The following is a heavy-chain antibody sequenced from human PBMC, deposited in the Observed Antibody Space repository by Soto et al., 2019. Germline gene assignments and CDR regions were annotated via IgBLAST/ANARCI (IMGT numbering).Heavy chain of an antibody. D-gene: IGHD3-22*01. CDR1: GYTFTSYG. CDR2: ISAYNGNT. V-gene: IGHV1-18*04. J-gene: IGHJ5*02. Sequence: GASVKVSCKASGYTFTSYGISWVRQAPGQGLEWMGWISAYNGNTNYAQKLQGRVTMTTDTSTSTAYMELRSLRSDDTAVYYCARERNSSGYYYSWFDPWGQGTLVTVSS. CDR3: ARERNSSGYYYSWFDP.